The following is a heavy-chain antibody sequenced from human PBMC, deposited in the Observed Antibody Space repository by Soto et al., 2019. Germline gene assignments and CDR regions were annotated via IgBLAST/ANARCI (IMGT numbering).Heavy chain of an antibody. CDR2: IKSNTDGGTT. J-gene: IGHJ3*02. CDR1: GFTFSNAW. Sequence: GGSLRLSCAASGFTFSNAWMNWVRQAPGKGMEWVGRIKSNTDGGTTDYAAPVKGRFTISRDDSKNTLYLQMNSLKTEDTAVYYCTTGLVKGRGAFDIWGQGTMVTVS. V-gene: IGHV3-15*07. D-gene: IGHD2-21*01. CDR3: TTGLVKGRGAFDI.